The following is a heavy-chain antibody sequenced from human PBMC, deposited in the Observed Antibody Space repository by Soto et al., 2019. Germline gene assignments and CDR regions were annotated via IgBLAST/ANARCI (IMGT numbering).Heavy chain of an antibody. CDR1: GFTFSKYW. D-gene: IGHD1-26*01. Sequence: EVQLVESGGGLVQPGGSLRLSCAASGFTFSKYWMYWVRQAPGKGLVWVSRINGDGSSTTYADSVKGRFTISRDNANNALHLQMNSLRAEDTALYDCASLGGTSRLWYFDLWGRGTLVTVSS. CDR3: ASLGGTSRLWYFDL. CDR2: INGDGSST. J-gene: IGHJ2*01. V-gene: IGHV3-74*01.